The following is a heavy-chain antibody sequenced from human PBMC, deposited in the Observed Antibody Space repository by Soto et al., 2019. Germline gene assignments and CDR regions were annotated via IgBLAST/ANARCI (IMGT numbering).Heavy chain of an antibody. CDR2: ISYDGSNK. V-gene: IGHV3-30*18. CDR3: AKDSLTFGSGSVDY. CDR1: GFTFSSYG. J-gene: IGHJ4*02. Sequence: GGSLRLSCAASGFTFSSYGMHWVRQAPGKGLEWVAVISYDGSNKYYADSVKGRFTISRDNSKNTLYLQMNSLRAEDTAVYYCAKDSLTFGSGSVDYWGQGTLVTVSS. D-gene: IGHD3-10*01.